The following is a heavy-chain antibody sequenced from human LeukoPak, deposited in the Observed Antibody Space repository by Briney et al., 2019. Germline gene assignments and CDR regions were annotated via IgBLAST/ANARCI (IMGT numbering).Heavy chain of an antibody. J-gene: IGHJ4*02. Sequence: GGSLRLSCAASGFTFSSYGMHWVRQAPGKGLEWVAVISYDGSNKYYADSVKGRFTISRDNSKNTLYLQMNSLRAEDTAVYYCAKGKEGTTMLASYWGQGTLVTVSS. CDR3: AKGKEGTTMLASY. D-gene: IGHD3-22*01. V-gene: IGHV3-30*18. CDR1: GFTFSSYG. CDR2: ISYDGSNK.